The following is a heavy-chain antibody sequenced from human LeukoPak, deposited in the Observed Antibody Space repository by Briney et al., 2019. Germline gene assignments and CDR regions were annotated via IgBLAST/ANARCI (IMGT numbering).Heavy chain of an antibody. D-gene: IGHD6-19*01. CDR2: IDPSDSYT. J-gene: IGHJ4*02. Sequence: GESLQISCKGSGYSFTSYWISWVRQMPGKGLEWMGRIDPSDSYTNYSPSFQGHVTISADKSISTAYLQWSSLKASDTAMYYCAARGVAGIAVSSADYWGQGTLVTVSS. CDR3: AARGVAGIAVSSADY. CDR1: GYSFTSYW. V-gene: IGHV5-10-1*01.